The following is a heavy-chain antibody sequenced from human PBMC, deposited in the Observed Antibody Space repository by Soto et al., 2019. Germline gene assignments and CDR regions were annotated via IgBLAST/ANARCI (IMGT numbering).Heavy chain of an antibody. Sequence: QVQLVQSGAEVKKPGASVKVSCRASRYTFTGYYVHWVRQAPGQGLEWMGWINPNSGDTNYAQKVQGRVTMTRDTSISTAYMELSRLRSDDTAVYYCARARGYGDLGYWGQGTLVTVSS. J-gene: IGHJ4*02. CDR1: RYTFTGYY. D-gene: IGHD4-17*01. CDR2: INPNSGDT. CDR3: ARARGYGDLGY. V-gene: IGHV1-2*02.